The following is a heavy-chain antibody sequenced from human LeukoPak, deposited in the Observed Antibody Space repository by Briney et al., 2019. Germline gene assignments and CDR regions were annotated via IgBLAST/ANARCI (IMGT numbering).Heavy chain of an antibody. V-gene: IGHV4-34*01. CDR1: GGSFSGYY. J-gene: IGHJ4*02. D-gene: IGHD1-26*01. CDR2: INHSGST. CDR3: ARRGWVLRFDY. Sequence: PSETLSLTCAVYGGSFSGYYWSWIRQPPGKGLEWIGEINHSGSTNYNPSLKSRVTISVDTSKNQFSLKLSSVTAADTAVYYCARRGWVLRFDYWGQGTLVTVSS.